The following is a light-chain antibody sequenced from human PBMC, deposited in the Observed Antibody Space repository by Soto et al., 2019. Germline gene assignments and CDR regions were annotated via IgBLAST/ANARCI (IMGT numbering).Light chain of an antibody. V-gene: IGLV2-14*01. J-gene: IGLJ1*01. Sequence: QSALTQPASVSGSPGQSITISCTGTSSDVGGFNYVSWYQQHPGKAPKVMIYDVSDRPSGVSNRFSGSKSGNTASLTISGLQAEDEVDYYCSSYTSTNTPVVFGTGTKLTVL. CDR2: DVS. CDR3: SSYTSTNTPVV. CDR1: SSDVGGFNY.